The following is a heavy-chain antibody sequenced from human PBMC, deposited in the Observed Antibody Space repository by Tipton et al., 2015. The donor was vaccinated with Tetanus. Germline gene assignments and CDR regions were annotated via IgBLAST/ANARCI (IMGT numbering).Heavy chain of an antibody. Sequence: VQLVQSGAEVKKPGESLKISCKGSGYSFTSYWIGWVRQMRGKCLEWMRIIYPGDSDTRYSPSFQGQVTISADKSISTAYRQWSRLKASDTAMYYCARGGAYCGGDCYPEFDYWGQGTLVTVSS. CDR1: GYSFTSYW. CDR3: ARGGAYCGGDCYPEFDY. J-gene: IGHJ4*02. V-gene: IGHV5-51*01. D-gene: IGHD2-21*02. CDR2: IYPGDSDT.